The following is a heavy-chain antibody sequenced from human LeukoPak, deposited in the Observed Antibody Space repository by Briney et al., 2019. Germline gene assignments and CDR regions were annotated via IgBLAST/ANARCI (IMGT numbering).Heavy chain of an antibody. CDR3: ARERVTNGYDYYGMDV. D-gene: IGHD2-8*01. J-gene: IGHJ6*02. Sequence: GGSLRLSCAASGFIFSSYWMSWVRQTPGKGLEWVASINQDGSGQYYVDSVKGRFTIFRDNPKNSLYLQINSLRAEDSAIYYCARERVTNGYDYYGMDVWGQGTTVTVSS. CDR1: GFIFSSYW. CDR2: INQDGSGQ. V-gene: IGHV3-7*03.